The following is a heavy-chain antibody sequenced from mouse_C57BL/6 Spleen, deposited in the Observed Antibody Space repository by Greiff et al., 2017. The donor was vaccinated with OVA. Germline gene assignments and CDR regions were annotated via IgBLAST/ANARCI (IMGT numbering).Heavy chain of an antibody. CDR2: IYPGDGDT. D-gene: IGHD2-1*01. V-gene: IGHV1-82*01. J-gene: IGHJ4*01. Sequence: QVQLQQSGPELVKPGASVKISCKASGYAFSSSWMNWVKQRPGKGLEWIGRIYPGDGDTNYNGKFKGKATLTADKSSSTAYMQLSSLTSEDSAVYFCASGGIDYGNYHAMDYWGQGTSVTVSS. CDR3: ASGGIDYGNYHAMDY. CDR1: GYAFSSSW.